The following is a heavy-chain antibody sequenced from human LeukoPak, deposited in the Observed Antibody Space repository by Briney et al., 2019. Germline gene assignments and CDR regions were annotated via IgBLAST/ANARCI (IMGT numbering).Heavy chain of an antibody. CDR2: INHSGST. D-gene: IGHD3-10*01. J-gene: IGHJ4*02. CDR3: ARGDYGSSFDY. CDR1: GGSFSAYY. Sequence: SETLSLTCAVYGGSFSAYYWSWIRQPPGKGLEWIGEINHSGSTNYNPSLKSRVTISVDTSKNQFSLKLSSVTAADTAVYYCARGDYGSSFDYWGQGTLVTVSS. V-gene: IGHV4-34*01.